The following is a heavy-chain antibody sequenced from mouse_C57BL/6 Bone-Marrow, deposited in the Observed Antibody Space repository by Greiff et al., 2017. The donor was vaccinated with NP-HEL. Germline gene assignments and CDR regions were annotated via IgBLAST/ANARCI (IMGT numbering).Heavy chain of an antibody. CDR3: AGSYRGLYYYAMDY. Sequence: EVMLVESGGGLVKPGGSLKLSCAASGFTFSDYGMHWVRQAPEKGLEWVAYLSSGSSTIYYADTVKGRFTISRDNAKNTLFLQMTSLRSEDTAMYYCAGSYRGLYYYAMDYWGQGTSVTVSS. CDR2: LSSGSSTI. CDR1: GFTFSDYG. D-gene: IGHD2-12*01. J-gene: IGHJ4*01. V-gene: IGHV5-17*01.